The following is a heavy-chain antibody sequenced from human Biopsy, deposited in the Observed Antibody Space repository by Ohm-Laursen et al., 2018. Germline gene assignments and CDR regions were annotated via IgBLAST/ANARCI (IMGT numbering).Heavy chain of an antibody. CDR1: GFPFSDCY. Sequence: GSLRLSCAASGFPFSDCYMRWIRQAPGKGLEWVSYISSGRTTIYYADSVKGRFTIYRDNAKNSLYLQMNSLRADDTAVYYCARDTRWSPYHMDFWGQGTTVTVSS. V-gene: IGHV3-11*01. J-gene: IGHJ6*02. D-gene: IGHD4-23*01. CDR3: ARDTRWSPYHMDF. CDR2: ISSGRTTI.